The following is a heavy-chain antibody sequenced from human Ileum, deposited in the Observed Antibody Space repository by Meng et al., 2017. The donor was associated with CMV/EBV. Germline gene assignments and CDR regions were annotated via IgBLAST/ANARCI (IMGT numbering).Heavy chain of an antibody. CDR3: ARDLIRDDTGSWFDP. Sequence: HLQESGPGLVKPSETLSLTCTVSGDSISRYFWSWIRQPAGKGLEWIGRINTSGKTTYSPSLKSRVTMSLDTSKNQFSLRLTSVSAADTALYYCARDLIRDDTGSWFDPWGQGTLVTVSS. V-gene: IGHV4-4*07. CDR1: GDSISRYF. CDR2: INTSGKT. J-gene: IGHJ5*02. D-gene: IGHD3-16*01.